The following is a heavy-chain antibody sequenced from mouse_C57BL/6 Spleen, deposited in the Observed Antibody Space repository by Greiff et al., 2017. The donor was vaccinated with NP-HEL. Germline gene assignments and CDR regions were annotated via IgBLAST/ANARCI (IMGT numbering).Heavy chain of an antibody. D-gene: IGHD1-1*01. Sequence: QVQLQQPGAELVKPGASVKLSCKASGYTFTSYWMHWVKQRPGQGLEWIGMIHPNSGSTNYNEKFKSKATLTVDKSSSTAYMELRSLTSEDSAVYFCARRDYGSSYVDDYWGQGTTLTVSS. V-gene: IGHV1-64*01. CDR1: GYTFTSYW. CDR3: ARRDYGSSYVDDY. J-gene: IGHJ2*01. CDR2: IHPNSGST.